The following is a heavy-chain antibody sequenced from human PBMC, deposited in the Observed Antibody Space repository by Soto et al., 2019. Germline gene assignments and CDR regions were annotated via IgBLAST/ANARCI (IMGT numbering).Heavy chain of an antibody. D-gene: IGHD3-22*01. V-gene: IGHV4-31*03. J-gene: IGHJ4*02. CDR1: GGSISSGGYY. CDR2: IYYSGST. CDR3: ARVDQNYGSSGAAFDY. Sequence: SETLSLTCTVSGGSISSGGYYWSWIRQHPGKGLEWIGYIYYSGSTYYNPSLKSRVTISVDTSKNQFSLKLSSVTAADTAVYYCARVDQNYGSSGAAFDYWGQGTLVTVS.